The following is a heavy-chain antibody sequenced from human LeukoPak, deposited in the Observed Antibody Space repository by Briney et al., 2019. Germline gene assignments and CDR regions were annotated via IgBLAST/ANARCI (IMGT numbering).Heavy chain of an antibody. CDR1: GYTFTGYY. V-gene: IGHV1-2*02. CDR3: ARQLGATSRDY. CDR2: IIPNSGGT. D-gene: IGHD1-26*01. J-gene: IGHJ4*02. Sequence: DSVKVSCKASGYTFTGYYMHWVRQAPGQGLEWMGWIIPNSGGTSYAQKFQGRVTMTRDTSISTAYMELNRLTSDDTAVYYCARQLGATSRDYWGQGTLVTVSS.